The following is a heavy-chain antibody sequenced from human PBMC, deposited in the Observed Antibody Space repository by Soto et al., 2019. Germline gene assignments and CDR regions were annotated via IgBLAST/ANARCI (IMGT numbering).Heavy chain of an antibody. Sequence: PGGSLRLSCAASGFPFNTYSMNWVRQAPGKGLEWVSSIGSSSNYIYYADSVKGRFTISRDNAKNSLDLQMSSLRAEDTAVYYCTRDRSHYDILTAYDYWGQGTLVTAPQ. CDR2: IGSSSNYI. CDR3: TRDRSHYDILTAYDY. V-gene: IGHV3-21*01. D-gene: IGHD3-9*01. J-gene: IGHJ4*02. CDR1: GFPFNTYS.